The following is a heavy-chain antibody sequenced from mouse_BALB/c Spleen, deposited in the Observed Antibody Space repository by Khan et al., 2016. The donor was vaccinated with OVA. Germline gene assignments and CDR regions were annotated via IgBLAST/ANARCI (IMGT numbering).Heavy chain of an antibody. J-gene: IGHJ3*01. CDR3: TSLAYYYASEGFAY. CDR2: VSTGGSYT. CDR1: GFTFSTYG. D-gene: IGHD1-1*01. Sequence: EVQLQESGGDLVKPGGSLKLSCAASGFTFSTYGMSWVRQAPDKRLEWVATVSTGGSYTYYPDSVKGRFTISRDNAKNTLYLQMSGLRSEDTAMFYCTSLAYYYASEGFAYWGQGTLVTVFA. V-gene: IGHV5-6*01.